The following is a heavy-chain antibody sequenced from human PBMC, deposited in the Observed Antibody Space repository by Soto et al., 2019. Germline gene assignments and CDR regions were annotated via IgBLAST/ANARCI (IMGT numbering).Heavy chain of an antibody. V-gene: IGHV5-51*01. CDR3: ARSYSSSWSDNLEPTKNYSSMDV. Sequence: PGESLKISCKGSGYSFTSYWIGWVRQMPGKGLEWMGIIYPGDSDTRYSPSFQGQVTISADKSISTAYLQWSRLNASDTAMYYWARSYSSSWSDNLEPTKNYSSMDVWGKGTTVTVS. D-gene: IGHD6-13*01. CDR2: IYPGDSDT. J-gene: IGHJ6*04. CDR1: GYSFTSYW.